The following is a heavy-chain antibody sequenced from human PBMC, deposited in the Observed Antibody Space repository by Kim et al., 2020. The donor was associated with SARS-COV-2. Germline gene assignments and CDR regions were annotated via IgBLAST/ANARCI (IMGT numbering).Heavy chain of an antibody. CDR2: IYYSGST. Sequence: SETLSLTCTVSGGSVSSGSYYWSWIRQPPGKGLEWIGYIYYSGSTNYNPSLKSRVTISVDTSKNQFSLKLSSVTAADTAVYYCARAGYHDAFDIWGQGTMVTVSS. CDR3: ARAGYHDAFDI. J-gene: IGHJ3*02. D-gene: IGHD2-2*01. V-gene: IGHV4-61*01. CDR1: GGSVSSGSYY.